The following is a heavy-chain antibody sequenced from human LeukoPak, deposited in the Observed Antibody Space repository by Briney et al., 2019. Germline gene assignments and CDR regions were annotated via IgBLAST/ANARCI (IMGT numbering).Heavy chain of an antibody. CDR1: GYTFTGYH. V-gene: IGHV1-2*02. CDR3: ARGPRITMIVVVITPIDY. D-gene: IGHD3-22*01. CDR2: INPNSGGT. Sequence: ASVKVSCKASGYTFTGYHMHWVRQAPGQGLEWMGWINPNSGGTNYAQKFQGRVTMTRDTSISTAYMELSRLRSDDTAVYYCARGPRITMIVVVITPIDYWGQGTLVTVSS. J-gene: IGHJ4*02.